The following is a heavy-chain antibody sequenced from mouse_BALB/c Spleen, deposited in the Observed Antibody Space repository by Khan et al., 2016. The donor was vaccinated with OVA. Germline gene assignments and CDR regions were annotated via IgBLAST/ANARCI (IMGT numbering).Heavy chain of an antibody. CDR1: GFSLTSYG. J-gene: IGHJ2*01. CDR3: ARLEDI. CDR2: IWAGGST. V-gene: IGHV2-9*02. Sequence: QVQLKQSGPGLVAPSQSLSITCTVSGFSLTSYGVHWVRKPPGKGLEWRGVIWAGGSTNYNSALMSRLSISKDNSKSQVFLKMNSLQTDDTAMYYCARLEDIWGQGTTLTVSS. D-gene: IGHD1-3*01.